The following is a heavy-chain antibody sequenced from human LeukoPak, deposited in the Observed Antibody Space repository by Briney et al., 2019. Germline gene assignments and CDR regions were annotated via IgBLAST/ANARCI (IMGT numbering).Heavy chain of an antibody. D-gene: IGHD2-2*01. CDR2: LSASGDIT. CDR1: GFTFSTYA. J-gene: IGHJ1*01. CDR3: AREFFTPSADLQYFNH. Sequence: GGSLRLSCAASGFTFSTYAMTWVRQAPGKGLEWVSTLSASGDITYYADSVRGRFTISRDNSKNALYLQMSSLRADDTAVYYCAREFFTPSADLQYFNHWGQGSLVVVSS. V-gene: IGHV3-23*01.